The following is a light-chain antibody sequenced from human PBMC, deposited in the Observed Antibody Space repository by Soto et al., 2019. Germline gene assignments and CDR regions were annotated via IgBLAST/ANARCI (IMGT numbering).Light chain of an antibody. CDR1: QTLLYSSNNKNY. CDR2: WAS. CDR3: QQYYTTPYT. J-gene: IGKJ2*01. V-gene: IGKV4-1*01. Sequence: DIVMTQSPDSLAVSLGERATFNCKSSQTLLYSSNNKNYLAWYQQKPGQPPKVIIYWASTRNSGVPDRFGGSGSGTDFSLTISSLQAEDVAVYYCQQYYTTPYTFGQGTKLEIK.